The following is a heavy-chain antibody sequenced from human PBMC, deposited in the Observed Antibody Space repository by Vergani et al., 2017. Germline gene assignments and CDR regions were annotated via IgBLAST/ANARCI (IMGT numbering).Heavy chain of an antibody. CDR2: INPNSGGT. CDR3: AKVAGPHSNLYYYYGMDV. CDR1: GYTFTGYY. J-gene: IGHJ6*02. Sequence: QVQLVQSGAEVKKPGASVKVSCKASGYTFTGYYMHWVRQAPGQGLEWMGWINPNSGGTNYAQKFQGRVTMTRDTSISKAYMELSRLRSDDTAVYYCAKVAGPHSNLYYYYGMDVWGQGTTVTVSS. V-gene: IGHV1-2*02. D-gene: IGHD6-19*01.